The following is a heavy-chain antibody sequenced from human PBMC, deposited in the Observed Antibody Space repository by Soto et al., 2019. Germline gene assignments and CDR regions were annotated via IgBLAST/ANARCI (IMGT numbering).Heavy chain of an antibody. CDR3: AKDQGNLLLTGGIDS. V-gene: IGHV3-30*04. J-gene: IGHJ4*02. D-gene: IGHD3-16*01. Sequence: QVQLVESGGGVVQPGRSLRLSCAASRFTFSSYAMHWVRQAPGKGLDWVAVISYDGSTKYYADSVKGRITISRDNSNNMLYLHVDSLRPEDTAVYYCAKDQGNLLLTGGIDSWGQGTLVTVSS. CDR1: RFTFSSYA. CDR2: ISYDGSTK.